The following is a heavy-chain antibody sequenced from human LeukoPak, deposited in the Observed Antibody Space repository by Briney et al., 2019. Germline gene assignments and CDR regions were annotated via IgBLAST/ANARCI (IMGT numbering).Heavy chain of an antibody. CDR3: ARGSKQWLDYYYMDV. CDR2: IIPIFGTA. CDR1: GGTFSSYA. Sequence: GASVKVSCKASGGTFSSYAISWVRQAPGQGLEWMGGIIPIFGTANYAQKFQGRVTITTDESTSTAYMELSSLRSEDTAVYYCARGSKQWLDYYYMDVWGKGTTVTVSS. J-gene: IGHJ6*03. V-gene: IGHV1-69*05. D-gene: IGHD6-19*01.